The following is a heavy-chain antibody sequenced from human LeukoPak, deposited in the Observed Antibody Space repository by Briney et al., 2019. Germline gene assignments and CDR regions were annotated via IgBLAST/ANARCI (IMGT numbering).Heavy chain of an antibody. CDR1: GGSISSGGYS. Sequence: TLSLTCAVSGGSISSGGYSWSWIRQPPGKGLEWIGYIYHSGSTYYNPSLKSRVTISVDRSKNQFSLKLSSVTAADTAVYYCAARGYSYGYGSPFDYWGQGTLVTVSS. V-gene: IGHV4-30-2*01. CDR2: IYHSGST. D-gene: IGHD5-18*01. J-gene: IGHJ4*02. CDR3: AARGYSYGYGSPFDY.